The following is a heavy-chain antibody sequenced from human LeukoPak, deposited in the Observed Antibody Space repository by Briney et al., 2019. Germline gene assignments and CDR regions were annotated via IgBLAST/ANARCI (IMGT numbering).Heavy chain of an antibody. CDR2: ISSGSGTI. V-gene: IGHV3-48*02. D-gene: IGHD1-1*01. CDR3: ERDNSLQPDAFDI. Sequence: PGGSLRLSCGASGFTMSSYSMDWGRQAPGKGLEWISYISSGSGTIYYADSVKGRFTISRDNGKNSLYLQMNSLRDEDSAIYSCERDNSLQPDAFDIWGQGTMVTVSS. J-gene: IGHJ3*02. CDR1: GFTMSSYS.